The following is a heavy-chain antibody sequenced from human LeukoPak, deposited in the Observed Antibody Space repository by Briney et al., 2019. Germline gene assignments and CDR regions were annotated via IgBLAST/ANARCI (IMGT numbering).Heavy chain of an antibody. V-gene: IGHV1-3*03. CDR2: INAGNGNT. D-gene: IGHD3-22*01. J-gene: IGHJ4*02. CDR3: AIDYYDSSGLDY. Sequence: ASVKVSCKASGYTFTSYAMHWVRQAPGQRLEWMGWINAGNGNTKYSQEFQGRVTITRDTSASTAYMELSSLRSEDMAVYYCAIDYYDSSGLDYWGQGTLVTVSS. CDR1: GYTFTSYA.